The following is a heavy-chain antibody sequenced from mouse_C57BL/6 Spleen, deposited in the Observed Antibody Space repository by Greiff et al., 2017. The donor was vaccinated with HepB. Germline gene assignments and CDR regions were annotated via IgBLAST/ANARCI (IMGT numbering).Heavy chain of an antibody. CDR3: AKGGRDD. CDR1: GFSFTSYG. CDR2: IWGDGST. J-gene: IGHJ2*01. Sequence: QVQLKQSGPGLVAPSPPLSITCTVSGFSFTSYGVSWVRQPPGKGLEWLGVIWGDGSTNYHSALISRLGISTDNSTSQVCLKLNSLQTDDTATYYCAKGGRDDWGQGTTLTVSS. V-gene: IGHV2-3*01.